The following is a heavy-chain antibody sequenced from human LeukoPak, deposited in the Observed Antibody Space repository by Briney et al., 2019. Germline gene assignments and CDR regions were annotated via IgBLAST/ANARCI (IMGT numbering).Heavy chain of an antibody. D-gene: IGHD6-13*01. CDR3: AKDIAAADFFDY. V-gene: IGHV3-23*01. CDR1: GFTFSSYA. CDR2: INGSGGST. J-gene: IGHJ4*02. Sequence: GGSLRLSCAASGFTFSSYAMSWVRQAPGKGLEWISAINGSGGSTYYADSVKGRFTISRDNSKNTLYLQMNSLRAEDTAVYYCAKDIAAADFFDYWGQGTLVTVSS.